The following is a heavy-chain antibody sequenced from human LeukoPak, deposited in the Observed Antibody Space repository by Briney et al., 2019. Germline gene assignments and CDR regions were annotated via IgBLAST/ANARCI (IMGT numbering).Heavy chain of an antibody. Sequence: PSETLSLTCTVSGGSISSGGYYWSWIRQHPGKGLEWIGHIYYSGSTYYNPSLKSRVTISVDTSKNQFSLKLSSVTAADTAVYYCASGFYCSGGSCYSSFDYWGQGTLVTVSS. CDR1: GGSISSGGYY. CDR2: IYYSGST. V-gene: IGHV4-31*03. CDR3: ASGFYCSGGSCYSSFDY. J-gene: IGHJ4*02. D-gene: IGHD2-15*01.